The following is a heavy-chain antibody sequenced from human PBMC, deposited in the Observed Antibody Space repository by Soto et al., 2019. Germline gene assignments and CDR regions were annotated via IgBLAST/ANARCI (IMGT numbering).Heavy chain of an antibody. CDR1: GLTFCDYA. Sequence: GGSLRLSCAASGLTFCDYAMHWVRQAPGKGLEWVALISNDGNNKYYADSVKGQFTISRDNSKNTLYLQMSSLGPQDTAVYYCARAEYCSGGLCFLIDFWGQGALVTVSS. J-gene: IGHJ4*02. V-gene: IGHV3-30-3*01. D-gene: IGHD2-15*01. CDR2: ISNDGNNK. CDR3: ARAEYCSGGLCFLIDF.